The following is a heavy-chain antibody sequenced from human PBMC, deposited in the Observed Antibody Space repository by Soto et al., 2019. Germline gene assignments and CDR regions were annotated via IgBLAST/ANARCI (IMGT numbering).Heavy chain of an antibody. CDR3: AREEGWYFDL. CDR1: GFTFSSYG. Sequence: QVQLVESGGGVVQPGRSLRLSCAASGFTFSSYGMHWVRQAPGKGLEWVAVIWYDGSNKEYADSVKGRFTISRDNSKSMLYLQMNSLKAEYTAVYYWAREEGWYFDLWGRGTLGTVSS. CDR2: IWYDGSNK. V-gene: IGHV3-33*01. J-gene: IGHJ2*01.